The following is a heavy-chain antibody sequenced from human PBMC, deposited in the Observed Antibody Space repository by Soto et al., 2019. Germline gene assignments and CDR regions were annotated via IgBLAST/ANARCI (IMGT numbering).Heavy chain of an antibody. V-gene: IGHV1-18*01. Sequence: QVQLVQSGGEVKKPGSSVKVSCKTSGYTFTRYCISWVRQAPGQGLEWIGWISGYNGDTNYAQKFKDRVTMTIDTPKTTVYMELRSLTSDDTAVYYCAKHGQLPYYYYGMDVWGQGTTVTVSS. CDR2: ISGYNGDT. J-gene: IGHJ6*02. D-gene: IGHD1-26*01. CDR3: AKHGQLPYYYYGMDV. CDR1: GYTFTRYC.